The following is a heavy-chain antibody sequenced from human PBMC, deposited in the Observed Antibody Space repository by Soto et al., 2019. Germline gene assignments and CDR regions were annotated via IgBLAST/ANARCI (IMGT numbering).Heavy chain of an antibody. J-gene: IGHJ6*02. D-gene: IGHD3-3*01. CDR3: ESSSQSYYDFWSGYSQYYYYGMDV. V-gene: IGHV5-51*01. Sequence: GESLKISCKGSGYSFTSYWIGWLRQMRVKGLEWIGIIYPGDSDTRYSPSFQGQVTISADKSISTAYLQWSSLKASDTAMYYCESSSQSYYDFWSGYSQYYYYGMDVWGQGTTVTVSS. CDR1: GYSFTSYW. CDR2: IYPGDSDT.